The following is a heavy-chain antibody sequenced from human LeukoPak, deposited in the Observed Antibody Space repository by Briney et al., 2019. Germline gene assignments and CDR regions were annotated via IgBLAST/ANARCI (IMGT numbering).Heavy chain of an antibody. CDR1: GFTFSSYA. J-gene: IGHJ5*02. D-gene: IGHD3-10*02. V-gene: IGHV3-23*01. CDR3: ARALIWSGPNWFDP. Sequence: GGSLRLSCAASGFTFSSYAMSWVRQPPGKGLEWVSAISGSGGSTYYADSVKGRFTISRDNSKNTLYLQMNSLRAEDTAVYYCARALIWSGPNWFDPWGQGTLVSVSS. CDR2: ISGSGGST.